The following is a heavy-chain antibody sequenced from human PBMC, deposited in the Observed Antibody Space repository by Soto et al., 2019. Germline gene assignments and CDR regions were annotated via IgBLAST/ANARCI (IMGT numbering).Heavy chain of an antibody. CDR1: GGTFSSYA. J-gene: IGHJ4*02. CDR3: AGLAVAGSFDY. D-gene: IGHD6-19*01. V-gene: IGHV1-69*13. CDR2: IIPIFGTA. Sequence: SVKVSCKASGGTFSSYAISWVRQAPGQGLEWMGGIIPIFGTASYAQKFQGRVTITADESTSTAYMELSSLRSEDTAVYYCAGLAVAGSFDYWGQGTLVTVSS.